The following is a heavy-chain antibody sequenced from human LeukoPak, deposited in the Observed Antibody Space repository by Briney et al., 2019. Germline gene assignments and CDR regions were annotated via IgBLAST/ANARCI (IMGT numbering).Heavy chain of an antibody. D-gene: IGHD1-26*01. J-gene: IGHJ3*02. Sequence: GGSLRLSCAASRFTFSSYAMNWVRQAPGKGLEWVAVISYDGSKQYHADSVKGRFTISRDNSRNTLYLQMNSLGVEDTAVYYCARDKSKGGDALDIWGQGTMVTVSS. CDR2: ISYDGSKQ. CDR3: ARDKSKGGDALDI. CDR1: RFTFSSYA. V-gene: IGHV3-30*04.